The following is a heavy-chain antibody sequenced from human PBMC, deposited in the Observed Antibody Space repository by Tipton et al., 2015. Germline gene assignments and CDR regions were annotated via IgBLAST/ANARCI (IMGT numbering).Heavy chain of an antibody. Sequence: SLRLSCAASGFIFSSYDMHWVRQAPGKGLVWVSRITADGSGTGYADSVQGRFTISRDNARNTLYLQMNSLRADDTAVYYCARSPQDPAVDYWGQGALVTVSS. CDR2: ITADGSGT. J-gene: IGHJ4*02. CDR1: GFIFSSYD. CDR3: ARSPQDPAVDY. V-gene: IGHV3-74*01.